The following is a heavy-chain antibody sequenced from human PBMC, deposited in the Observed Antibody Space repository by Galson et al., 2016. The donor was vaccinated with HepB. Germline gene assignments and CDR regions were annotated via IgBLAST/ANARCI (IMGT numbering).Heavy chain of an antibody. Sequence: PALVKPTQTLTLTCSFSGFSLSTDGMSVSWIRQPPGKALEWLALIDWDDDKYYTSSLKTRLTISKDTSKNQAVLTLPNMDPVDTGTYFCCISLHQGPIGLPPGTLLQEHLWG. CDR2: IDWDDDK. V-gene: IGHV2-70*01. CDR1: GFSLSTDGMS. J-gene: IGHJ6*01. CDR3: CISLHQGPIGLPPGTLLQEHL.